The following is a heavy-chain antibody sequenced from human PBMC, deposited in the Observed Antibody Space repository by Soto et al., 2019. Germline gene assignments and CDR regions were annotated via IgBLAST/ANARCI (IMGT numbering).Heavy chain of an antibody. D-gene: IGHD3-16*01. CDR1: GFTFSSYD. CDR3: AKSTFYDYVWGSYRSELHYFDY. CDR2: ISYDGSNK. V-gene: IGHV3-30*18. J-gene: IGHJ4*02. Sequence: GGSLRLSCAASGFTFSSYDMHWVRQAPGKGLEWVALISYDGSNKYYADSVMVRFTISRDNSKNTLYLQMNRLRADDTAVYYCAKSTFYDYVWGSYRSELHYFDYCPQGTLVTVSS.